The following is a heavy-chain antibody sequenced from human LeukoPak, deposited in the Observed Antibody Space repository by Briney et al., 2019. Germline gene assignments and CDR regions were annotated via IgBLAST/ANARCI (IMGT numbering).Heavy chain of an antibody. CDR1: GFTFSKYW. Sequence: GGSLRLSCAASGFTFSKYWMTWVRQAPGKGLEWVANIKIDGSVKYYADSVKGRFTISRDNAKNSVYLQMNSLRVEDTAVYYCARERLSYYDSSGYYYVDYWGQGTLVTVSS. J-gene: IGHJ4*02. CDR2: IKIDGSVK. V-gene: IGHV3-7*01. D-gene: IGHD3-22*01. CDR3: ARERLSYYDSSGYYYVDY.